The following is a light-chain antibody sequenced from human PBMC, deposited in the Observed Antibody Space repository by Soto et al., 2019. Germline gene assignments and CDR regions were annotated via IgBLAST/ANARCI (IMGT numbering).Light chain of an antibody. V-gene: IGKV3D-7*01. CDR1: QSVSSSY. J-gene: IGKJ4*01. CDR3: QQDDNVTPNT. Sequence: PGEIVALSCMASQSVSSSYLTWYQQKPGQAPRLLIYGASTRATSIPARFSGSGSGTDFTLTISSLHPEDFAGYYCQQDDNVTPNTSGGGTKVDI. CDR2: GAS.